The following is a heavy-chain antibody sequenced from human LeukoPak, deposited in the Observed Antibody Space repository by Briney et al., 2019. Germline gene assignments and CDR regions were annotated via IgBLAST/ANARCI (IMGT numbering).Heavy chain of an antibody. CDR1: GGTFSSYA. J-gene: IGHJ5*02. CDR2: IIPIFGTA. D-gene: IGHD3-22*01. V-gene: IGHV1-69*13. CDR3: ARGKIYDSSGYYSLGFDP. Sequence: SVKVSCKASGGTFSSYAISWVRQAPGQGLEWMGGIIPIFGTANYAQKFQGRVTITADESTSTAYMELSSLRSEDTAVYYCARGKIYDSSGYYSLGFDPWGQGTLVTVSS.